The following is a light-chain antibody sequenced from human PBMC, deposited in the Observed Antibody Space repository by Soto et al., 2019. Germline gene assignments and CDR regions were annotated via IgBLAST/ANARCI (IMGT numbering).Light chain of an antibody. CDR2: DVS. Sequence: QSVLTQPPSVSGSPVHSVAISCTGTSSDVGSYNRVSWYQQPPGSAPKLMIYDVSNRPSGVPDRFSGSKSGNAASLTISGLQAEDEADYYCSSYTSSNTYVFGTGTKVTVL. CDR3: SSYTSSNTYV. V-gene: IGLV2-18*02. J-gene: IGLJ1*01. CDR1: SSDVGSYNR.